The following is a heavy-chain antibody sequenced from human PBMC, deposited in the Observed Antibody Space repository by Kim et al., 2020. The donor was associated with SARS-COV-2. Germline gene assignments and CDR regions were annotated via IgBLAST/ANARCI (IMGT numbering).Heavy chain of an antibody. J-gene: IGHJ5*02. V-gene: IGHV1-69*01. Sequence: AQTLQGRVTITADESTSTAYMDLSSLRSEDTAVYYCARELVRGVTPRFDPWGQGTLVTVSS. CDR3: ARELVRGVTPRFDP. D-gene: IGHD3-10*01.